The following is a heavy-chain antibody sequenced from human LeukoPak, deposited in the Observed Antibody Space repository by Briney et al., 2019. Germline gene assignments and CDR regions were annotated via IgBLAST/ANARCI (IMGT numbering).Heavy chain of an antibody. Sequence: GGSLRLSCAASGYTLSSYWMHWVRQAPGKGLVWVSRINSDGSTTSYADSVKGRFTISRDNAKNTLYLQMNSLRAEDTAVYYCARVAVGAWYWGQGTLVTVSS. CDR3: ARVAVGAWY. CDR2: INSDGSTT. J-gene: IGHJ4*02. CDR1: GYTLSSYW. D-gene: IGHD1-26*01. V-gene: IGHV3-74*01.